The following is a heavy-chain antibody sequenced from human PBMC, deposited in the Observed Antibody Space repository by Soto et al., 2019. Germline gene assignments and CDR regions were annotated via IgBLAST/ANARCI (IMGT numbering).Heavy chain of an antibody. CDR1: GGTFSSYT. J-gene: IGHJ6*02. CDR3: ARDSFDRGSGLYGMDV. CDR2: INTGNGNT. V-gene: IGHV1-3*04. Sequence: ASVKVSCKASGGTFSSYTISWVRQAPGQGLEWMGWINTGNGNTKYSQNFQDRVTITRDTSASTAYMELSSLRSEDTAVYYCARDSFDRGSGLYGMDVWGQGTTVTVSS. D-gene: IGHD3-10*01.